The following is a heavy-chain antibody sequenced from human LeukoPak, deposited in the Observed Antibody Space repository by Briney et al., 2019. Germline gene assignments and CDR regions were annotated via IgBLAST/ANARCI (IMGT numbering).Heavy chain of an antibody. D-gene: IGHD6-13*01. CDR2: MFYNGSP. Sequence: SETLSLTCTVSGGSISGNTYYWGWIRQPPGKGLEWIGSMFYNGSPYYNPSLKSRVTISVDTSNNQFSLRVSSVTAAGTAVYYCARRRGYSGSYYYFDYWGQGTLVTVSS. CDR3: ARRRGYSGSYYYFDY. J-gene: IGHJ4*02. CDR1: GGSISGNTYY. V-gene: IGHV4-39*01.